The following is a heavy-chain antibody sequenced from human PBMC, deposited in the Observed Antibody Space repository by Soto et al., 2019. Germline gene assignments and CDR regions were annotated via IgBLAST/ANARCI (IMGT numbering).Heavy chain of an antibody. D-gene: IGHD1-26*01. Sequence: GGSLRLSCAASGFTFSSYAMSWVRQAPGKGLEWVSAISGSGGSTYYADSVKGRFTISRDNSKNTLYLQMNSLRAEDTAVYYCAKVGLLVGATLPVEAYAFDIWGQGTMVTVSS. CDR3: AKVGLLVGATLPVEAYAFDI. V-gene: IGHV3-23*01. CDR1: GFTFSSYA. J-gene: IGHJ3*02. CDR2: ISGSGGST.